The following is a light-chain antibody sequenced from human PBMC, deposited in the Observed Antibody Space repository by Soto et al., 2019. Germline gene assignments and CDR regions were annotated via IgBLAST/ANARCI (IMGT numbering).Light chain of an antibody. J-gene: IGKJ5*01. CDR3: QQANSFPIT. CDR2: AAS. Sequence: DIQMTQSPSSLSASVVDRVTITCQASQDISNYLNWYQQKPGKAPKLLIYAASSLQSGVPSRFSGSGSGTDFTLTISSLQPEDFATYYCQQANSFPITFGQGTRLEIK. CDR1: QDISNY. V-gene: IGKV1-12*01.